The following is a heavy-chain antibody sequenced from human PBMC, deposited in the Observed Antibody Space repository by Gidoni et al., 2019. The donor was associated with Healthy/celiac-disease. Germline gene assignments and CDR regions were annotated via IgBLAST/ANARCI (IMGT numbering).Heavy chain of an antibody. D-gene: IGHD3-10*01. Sequence: QLQLQESGPGLVKPSETLSLTCTVSGGSISSSSYYWGWIRQPPGKGLEWIGSIYYSGSTYYNPSLKSRVTISVDTSKNQFSLKLSSVTAADTAVYYCARHEDYGSGSHFDYWGQGTLVTVSS. V-gene: IGHV4-39*01. CDR3: ARHEDYGSGSHFDY. J-gene: IGHJ4*02. CDR1: GGSISSSSYY. CDR2: IYYSGST.